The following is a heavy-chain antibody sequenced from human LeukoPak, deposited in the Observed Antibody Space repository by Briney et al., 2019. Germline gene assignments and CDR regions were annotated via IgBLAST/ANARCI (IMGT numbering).Heavy chain of an antibody. CDR3: ATSTTYCGGDCSGLVFPFQH. D-gene: IGHD2-21*02. CDR1: GYTLTELS. Sequence: ASVKVSCKVSGYTLTELSMHWVRQAPGKGLEWMGGFDPEDGETIYAQKFQGRVTMTEDTSTDTAYMELSSLRSEDTAVYYCATSTTYCGGDCSGLVFPFQHWGQGTLVTVSS. V-gene: IGHV1-24*01. CDR2: FDPEDGET. J-gene: IGHJ1*01.